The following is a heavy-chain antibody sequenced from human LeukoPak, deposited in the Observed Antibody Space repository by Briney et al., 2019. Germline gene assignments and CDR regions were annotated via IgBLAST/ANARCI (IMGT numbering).Heavy chain of an antibody. D-gene: IGHD6-19*01. Sequence: GGSLRLSCAASGFTFSSYSMNWVRQAPGKGLEWVSSISSSSSYIYYADSVKGRFTISRDNSKNTLYLQMNSLRAEDTAVYYCAKDSSSGWYSKLTPRNAYFDYWGQGTLVTVSS. CDR3: AKDSSSGWYSKLTPRNAYFDY. V-gene: IGHV3-21*04. J-gene: IGHJ4*02. CDR1: GFTFSSYS. CDR2: ISSSSSYI.